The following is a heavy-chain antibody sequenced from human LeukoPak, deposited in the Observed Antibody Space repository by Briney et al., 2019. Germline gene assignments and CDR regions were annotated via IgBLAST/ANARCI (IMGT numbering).Heavy chain of an antibody. CDR2: INPGGGST. J-gene: IGHJ3*02. D-gene: IGHD1-26*01. V-gene: IGHV1-46*01. Sequence: ASVKVSCKASGYTFTSYGISWVRQAPGQGLEWMGIINPGGGSTSYAQKFQGRVTMTRDMSTSTVYMELSRLRSEDTAVYYCARGMWEQDAFDIWGQGTMVTVSS. CDR3: ARGMWEQDAFDI. CDR1: GYTFTSYG.